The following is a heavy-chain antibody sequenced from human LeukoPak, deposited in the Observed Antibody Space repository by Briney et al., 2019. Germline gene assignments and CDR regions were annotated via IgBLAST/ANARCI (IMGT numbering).Heavy chain of an antibody. Sequence: GASVKVSCKASGYTSTGYYMHWVRQAPGQGLEWMGRINPNSGGTNYAQKFQGRVTMTRDTSISTAYMELSRLRSDDTAVYYCASKRSESGYSNWYFDLWGRGTLVTVSS. V-gene: IGHV1-2*06. J-gene: IGHJ2*01. CDR2: INPNSGGT. CDR1: GYTSTGYY. CDR3: ASKRSESGYSNWYFDL. D-gene: IGHD5-18*01.